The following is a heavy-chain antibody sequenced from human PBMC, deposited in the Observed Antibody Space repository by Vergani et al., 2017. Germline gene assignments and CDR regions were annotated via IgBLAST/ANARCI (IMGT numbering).Heavy chain of an antibody. CDR2: INPSGGST. D-gene: IGHD3-22*01. Sequence: QVQLVQSGAEMKKPGASVKVSCKASGYPFTSYYMHWVRQAPGQGLEWMGIINPSGGSTSYAQKFQGRVTMTRDTSTSTVYMELSSLRSEDTAVYYCTRGWYYDSSGYYYYYYGMDVWGQGTTVTVSS. J-gene: IGHJ6*02. CDR1: GYPFTSYY. V-gene: IGHV1-46*03. CDR3: TRGWYYDSSGYYYYYYGMDV.